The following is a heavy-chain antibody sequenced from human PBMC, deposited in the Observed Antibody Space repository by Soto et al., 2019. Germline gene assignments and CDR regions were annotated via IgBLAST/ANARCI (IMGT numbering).Heavy chain of an antibody. Sequence: SETLSLTCTVPGGSISSYYWSWIRQPPGKGLEWIGYIYYSGSTNYNPSLKSRVTISVDTSKNQFSLKLSSVTVADTAVYYCARVAVAGTRVDYWGQGTLVTVSS. J-gene: IGHJ4*02. V-gene: IGHV4-59*08. D-gene: IGHD6-19*01. CDR2: IYYSGST. CDR3: ARVAVAGTRVDY. CDR1: GGSISSYY.